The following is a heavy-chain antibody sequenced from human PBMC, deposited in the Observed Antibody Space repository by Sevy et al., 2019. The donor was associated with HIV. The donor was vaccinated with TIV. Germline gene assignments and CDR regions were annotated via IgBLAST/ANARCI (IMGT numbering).Heavy chain of an antibody. J-gene: IGHJ4*02. Sequence: GGSLRLSCAASGFTFSSYTMKWVRQAPGKGLEWVSSITFLSNYIYYADSVKGRFTISRDNAKNSVYLQMNSLRVEDTAVYYCARGGSNWPYFDYWGQGTLVTVSS. CDR3: ARGGSNWPYFDY. D-gene: IGHD6-13*01. V-gene: IGHV3-21*01. CDR1: GFTFSSYT. CDR2: ITFLSNYI.